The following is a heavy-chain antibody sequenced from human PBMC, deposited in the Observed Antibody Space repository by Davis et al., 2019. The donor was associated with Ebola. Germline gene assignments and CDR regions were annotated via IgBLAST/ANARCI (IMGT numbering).Heavy chain of an antibody. D-gene: IGHD3-22*01. CDR3: SHNSSYFVSSGNLHQTAMAV. CDR2: IYGDDDK. V-gene: IGHV2-5*02. Sequence: SGPTLVKPTQTLTLTCTFSGFSLTTSRVAVGWIRQPPGEALEWLALIYGDDDKRYRSSLKSRLTITKDTSKNQVVLTMTNMGPVHTATYYCSHNSSYFVSSGNLHQTAMAVWAQGTTFTVS. CDR1: GFSLTTSRVA. J-gene: IGHJ6*02.